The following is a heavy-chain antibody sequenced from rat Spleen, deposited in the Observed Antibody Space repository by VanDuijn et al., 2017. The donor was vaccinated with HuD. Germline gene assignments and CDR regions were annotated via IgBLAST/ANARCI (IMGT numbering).Heavy chain of an antibody. CDR3: AKDLDYGPDY. CDR2: ITYTGSTT. D-gene: IGHD1-11*01. CDR1: GFTFSNYG. V-gene: IGHV5-29*01. J-gene: IGHJ2*01. Sequence: EVQLVESGGGLVQPGRSLKLSCAASGFTFSNYGMAWVRQAPTKGLEWVATITYTGSTTYYRDSVKGRFTISRDNAENTVYLQMNSLRSEDTATYYCAKDLDYGPDYWGQGVMVTVSS.